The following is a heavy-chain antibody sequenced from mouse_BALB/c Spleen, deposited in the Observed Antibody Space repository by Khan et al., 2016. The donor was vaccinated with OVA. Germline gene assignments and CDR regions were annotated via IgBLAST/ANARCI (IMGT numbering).Heavy chain of an antibody. CDR1: GFSLTNYG. J-gene: IGHJ2*01. Sequence: QVQLQQSGPGLVAPSQSLSITCTVSGFSLTNYGVHWVRQPPGKGLEWLGVIWAGGSTNYNSALMSSLSISKDNSKSQVFLKMNSLQTDDTAMYFCARNREPDYCEYWGQGTTLTVSS. CDR2: IWAGGST. CDR3: ARNREPDYCEY. V-gene: IGHV2-9*02.